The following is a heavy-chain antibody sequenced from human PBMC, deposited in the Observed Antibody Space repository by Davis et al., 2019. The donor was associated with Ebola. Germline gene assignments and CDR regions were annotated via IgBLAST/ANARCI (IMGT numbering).Heavy chain of an antibody. J-gene: IGHJ6*02. CDR2: IYHSWST. V-gene: IGHV4-30-2*01. Sequence: SETLSLTCAVSGGSISSGGYSWSWIRQPPGKGLEWIGYIYHSWSTNYNPSLKSRVTISVDKSKNQFSLKLSSVTAADTAVYYCARGLHYYYYGMDVWGQGTTVTVSS. CDR1: GGSISSGGYS. CDR3: ARGLHYYYYGMDV.